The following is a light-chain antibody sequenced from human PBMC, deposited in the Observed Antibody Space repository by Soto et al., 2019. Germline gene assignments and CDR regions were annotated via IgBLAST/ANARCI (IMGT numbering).Light chain of an antibody. Sequence: QSVLTQPPSVSAAPGQKVTISCSGSSSNIGKSHVSWYQHLPGTAPKLLIYDNDKRTSRIPDRFSGSKSGTAATLDITGLQTGDEAEYYCATWDDSLSAAVFGPGTKVTVL. CDR3: ATWDDSLSAAV. V-gene: IGLV1-51*01. CDR2: DND. CDR1: SSNIGKSH. J-gene: IGLJ1*01.